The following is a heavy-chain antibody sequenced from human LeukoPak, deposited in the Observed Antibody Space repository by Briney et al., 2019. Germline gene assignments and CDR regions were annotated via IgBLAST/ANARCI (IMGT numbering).Heavy chain of an antibody. CDR1: RFTFRDDF. CDR2: ISSSGSDT. CDR3: ARDPYSSSWFDY. V-gene: IGHV3-11*04. Sequence: GGSLRLSCAASRFTFRDDFMSWIRQPPGKGLEYVSYISSSGSDTYYSDSVKGRFTVSRDNAKNSLYLQMNSLRAEDTAVYYCARDPYSSSWFDYWGQGTLVTVSS. J-gene: IGHJ4*02. D-gene: IGHD6-13*01.